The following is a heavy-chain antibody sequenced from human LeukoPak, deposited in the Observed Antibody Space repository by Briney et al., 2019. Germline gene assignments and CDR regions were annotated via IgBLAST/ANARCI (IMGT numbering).Heavy chain of an antibody. Sequence: ASVKVSCKASGYTFTSYGISWVRQAPGQGLEWMGWISAYNGNTNYAQTLQGRVTMTTDTSTSTAYMELRSLRSDDTAVYYCAREGLNCSSTSCYKWNWFDPWGQGTLVTVSS. J-gene: IGHJ5*02. CDR2: ISAYNGNT. V-gene: IGHV1-18*01. CDR1: GYTFTSYG. D-gene: IGHD2-2*02. CDR3: AREGLNCSSTSCYKWNWFDP.